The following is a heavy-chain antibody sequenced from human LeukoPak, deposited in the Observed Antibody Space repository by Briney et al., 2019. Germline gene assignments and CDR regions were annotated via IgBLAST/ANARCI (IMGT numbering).Heavy chain of an antibody. CDR1: GGTFSSYA. CDR2: IIPIFGTA. D-gene: IGHD5/OR15-5a*01. CDR3: AREWRSTRMSAFDI. V-gene: IGHV1-69*13. Sequence: SVKVSCKASGGTFSSYAISWVRQAPGQGLEWMGGIIPIFGTANYAQKFQGRVTITADESTSTAYMELSSLRSEDTAVYYCAREWRSTRMSAFDIWGQGTMVTVSS. J-gene: IGHJ3*02.